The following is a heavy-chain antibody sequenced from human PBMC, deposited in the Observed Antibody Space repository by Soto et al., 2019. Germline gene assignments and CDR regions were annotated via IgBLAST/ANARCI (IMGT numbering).Heavy chain of an antibody. Sequence: SSETLSLTCAVYGGSFSGYYWSWIRQPPGKGLEWIGEINHSGSTNYNPSLKSRVTISVDTSKNQFSLKLSSVTAADTAVYYCARVRGSVYYYYGMDVCVQGTTVT. CDR2: INHSGST. J-gene: IGHJ6*02. V-gene: IGHV4-34*01. CDR1: GGSFSGYY. CDR3: ARVRGSVYYYYGMDV. D-gene: IGHD3-16*01.